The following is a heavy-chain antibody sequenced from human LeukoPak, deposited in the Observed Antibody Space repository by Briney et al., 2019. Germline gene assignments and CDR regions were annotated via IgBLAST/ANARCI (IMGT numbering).Heavy chain of an antibody. J-gene: IGHJ2*01. CDR3: ARGAYDLGWYFDL. D-gene: IGHD3-16*01. CDR2: IYTGDSDT. CDR1: GYSFTSYW. Sequence: GEFLKISCKGSGYSFTSYWIGWVRQMPGKGLEWMGIIYTGDSDTKYSPSFQGQVTISVAKSISTAYLQWSSLRASDTAIYYCARGAYDLGWYFDLWGRGTLVTVSS. V-gene: IGHV5-51*01.